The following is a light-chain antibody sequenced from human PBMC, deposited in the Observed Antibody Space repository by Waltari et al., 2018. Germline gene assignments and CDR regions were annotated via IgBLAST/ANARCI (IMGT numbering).Light chain of an antibody. CDR2: KAS. CDR3: QHYNSFSALFT. CDR1: QSISRW. V-gene: IGKV1-5*03. J-gene: IGKJ3*01. Sequence: DIQMTQSPSTVSASVGDRVTITCRASQSISRWLAWYQQKPGIAPKLLIHKASSLQSGVPSRFSGSGSGTEFPLNITSLQPDDFATYYCQHYNSFSALFTFGPGTQVDIK.